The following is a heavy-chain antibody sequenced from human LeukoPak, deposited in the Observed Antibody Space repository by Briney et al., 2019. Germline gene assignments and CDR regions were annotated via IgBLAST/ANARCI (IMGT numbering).Heavy chain of an antibody. CDR2: LCYGGST. D-gene: IGHD3-10*01. CDR1: GGSINDYY. V-gene: IGHV4-59*01. CDR3: ARDIWFGELGYFDY. J-gene: IGHJ4*02. Sequence: PSETLSLTCTVSGGSINDYYWSWIRQPPGKGLEWIGYLCYGGSTSYSPSLKGRVTISVDTSKNQFSLKLNSVTAADTAVYYCARDIWFGELGYFDYWGQGTLVTVSS.